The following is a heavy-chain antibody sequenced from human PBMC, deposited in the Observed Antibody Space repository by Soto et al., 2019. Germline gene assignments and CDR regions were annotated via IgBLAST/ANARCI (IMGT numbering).Heavy chain of an antibody. V-gene: IGHV5-51*01. CDR1: GYSFTSYW. J-gene: IGHJ4*02. Sequence: PWESLKISCKGSGYSFTSYWLGWVRPMTGKGLEWMGIIYPGDSDTRYSPSFQGQVTISADKSISTAYLQWSSLKASDTAMYYCARSIAAAGTPFDYWGQGTLVTVSS. CDR2: IYPGDSDT. D-gene: IGHD6-13*01. CDR3: ARSIAAAGTPFDY.